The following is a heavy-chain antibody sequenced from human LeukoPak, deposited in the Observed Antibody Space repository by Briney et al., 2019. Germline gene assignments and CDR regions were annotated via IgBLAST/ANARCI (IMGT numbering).Heavy chain of an antibody. CDR3: AKPPSDNLLTGSLYYFDY. CDR2: ISGSGDSK. J-gene: IGHJ4*02. D-gene: IGHD3-9*01. V-gene: IGHV3-23*01. Sequence: GGSLRLSCAASGFTFSSCAMSWVRQAPGKGLEWVSGISGSGDSKDYADSVKGRFTISRENSKNTLYLEINSLRAEDTAVYYCAKPPSDNLLTGSLYYFDYWGQGTLVTVSS. CDR1: GFTFSSCA.